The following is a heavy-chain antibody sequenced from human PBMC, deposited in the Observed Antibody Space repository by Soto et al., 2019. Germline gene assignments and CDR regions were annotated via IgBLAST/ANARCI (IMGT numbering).Heavy chain of an antibody. D-gene: IGHD1-26*01. CDR1: GGSISSSSYY. J-gene: IGHJ5*02. Sequence: SETLSLTCTVSGGSISSSSYYWGWIRQPPGKGLEWIGSIYYSGSTYYNLSLKSRVTISVDTSKNQFSLKLSSVTAADTAVYYCARLLGGTNWFDPWGQGTLVTVSS. CDR3: ARLLGGTNWFDP. V-gene: IGHV4-39*01. CDR2: IYYSGST.